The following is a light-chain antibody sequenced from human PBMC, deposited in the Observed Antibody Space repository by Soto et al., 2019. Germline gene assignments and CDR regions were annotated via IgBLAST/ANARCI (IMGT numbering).Light chain of an antibody. CDR3: QHFGGNTFT. CDR2: GAS. J-gene: IGKJ5*01. Sequence: EILLTQSPSTLSLSPGERATLSCRASQSVTKYLAWYQQRPGQTPSLVIYGASTRATGIPDRLSGSGSGTHLTLTISRLETGDFEVYYCQHFGGNTFTFGQGTRLEIK. V-gene: IGKV3-20*01. CDR1: QSVTKY.